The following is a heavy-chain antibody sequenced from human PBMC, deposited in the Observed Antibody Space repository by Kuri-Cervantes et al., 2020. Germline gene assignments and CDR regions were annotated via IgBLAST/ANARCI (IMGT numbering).Heavy chain of an antibody. V-gene: IGHV2-70*11. CDR2: IDWDDDK. Sequence: SGPTLVKPTQTLTLTCTFSGFSLGTSGMCVSWIRQPPGKALEWLARIDWDDDKYYSTSLKTRLTISKDTSKNQVVLTMTNMDPVDTATYYCARIYCSGGSCYGMDVWGQGTTVTVSS. J-gene: IGHJ6*02. CDR3: ARIYCSGGSCYGMDV. D-gene: IGHD2-15*01. CDR1: GFSLGTSGMC.